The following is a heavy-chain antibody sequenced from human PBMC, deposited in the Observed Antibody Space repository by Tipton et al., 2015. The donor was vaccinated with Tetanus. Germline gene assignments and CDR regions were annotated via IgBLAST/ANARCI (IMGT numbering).Heavy chain of an antibody. J-gene: IGHJ6*02. D-gene: IGHD3-10*01. Sequence: GSLRLSCAASGFTFRNYAMNWVRQAPGQGLEWVAIVAGSGDGIKYADSVKGRFTISRDTSRNMVHLQMNSLRAEDTAVYYCAKSGHYYYDGMDVWGQGTTVTVAS. CDR1: GFTFRNYA. CDR2: VAGSGDGI. V-gene: IGHV3-23*01. CDR3: AKSGHYYYDGMDV.